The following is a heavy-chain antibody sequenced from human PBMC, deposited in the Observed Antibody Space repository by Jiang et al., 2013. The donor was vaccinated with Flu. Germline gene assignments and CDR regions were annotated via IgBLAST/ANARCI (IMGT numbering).Heavy chain of an antibody. J-gene: IGHJ6*02. D-gene: IGHD3-22*01. CDR2: TYYRSKWYN. CDR1: GDSASSNSAA. V-gene: IGHV6-1*01. CDR3: ARLLDYYDSSGYYFPDGMDV. Sequence: SQTLSLTCAISGDSASSNSAAWNWIRQSPSRGLEWLGRTYYRSKWYNDYAVSVKSRITINPDTSKNQFSLQLNSVTPEDTAVYYCARLLDYYDSSGYYFPDGMDVWGQGTTVTVSS.